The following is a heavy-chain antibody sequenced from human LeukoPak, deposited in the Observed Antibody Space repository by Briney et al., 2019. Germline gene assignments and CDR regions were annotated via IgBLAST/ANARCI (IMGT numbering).Heavy chain of an antibody. CDR1: GFTFSSYS. V-gene: IGHV3-21*01. D-gene: IGHD3-10*01. J-gene: IGHJ5*02. CDR3: AAMVRGVPT. Sequence: PGGSLRLSCAASGFTFSSYSMDWVRQAPGKGLEWVSSISSSSSYIYHADSVKGRFTISRDNAKNSLYLQMNSLRAEDTAVYYCAAMVRGVPTWGQGTLVTVSS. CDR2: ISSSSSYI.